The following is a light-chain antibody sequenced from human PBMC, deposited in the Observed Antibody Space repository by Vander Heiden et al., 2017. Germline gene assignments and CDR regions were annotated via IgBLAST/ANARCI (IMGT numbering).Light chain of an antibody. CDR2: SAS. V-gene: IGKV3D-15*01. CDR1: QSVITN. CDR3: QQYNDWPFT. J-gene: IGKJ3*01. Sequence: IVSTQSPATLSVSAGEGATLSCRAGQSVITNLAWYQQKAGKAPRLLMSSASTMATGIPARFSGSGSGTEFTLTISSLQSEDFALYYCQQYNDWPFTFGPGTKVDIK.